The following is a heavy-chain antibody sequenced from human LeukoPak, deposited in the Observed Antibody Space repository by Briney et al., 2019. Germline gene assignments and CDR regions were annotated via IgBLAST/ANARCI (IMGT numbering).Heavy chain of an antibody. CDR1: GITVSNNY. D-gene: IGHD3-10*01. Sequence: GGSLRLSCAASGITVSNNYMTWVRQAPGKGLEWLSVIYSGGTTFYADSVKGRFTISRDNSKNTLYLQMNSLRAEDTAVYYCARPTSKGNWGQGTLVTVSS. CDR2: IYSGGTT. CDR3: ARPTSKGN. V-gene: IGHV3-53*01. J-gene: IGHJ4*02.